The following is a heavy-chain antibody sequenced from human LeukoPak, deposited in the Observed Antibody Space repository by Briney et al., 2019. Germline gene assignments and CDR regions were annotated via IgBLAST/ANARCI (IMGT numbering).Heavy chain of an antibody. V-gene: IGHV3-30-3*01. CDR2: ISYDGSNK. D-gene: IGHD4-23*01. Sequence: GRSLRLSCAASGFTFSSYAMHWVRQAPGKGLEWVAVISYDGSNKYYADSVKGRFTISRDNSKNTLYLQMNSLRAEDTAVYYCAKVMSGGNYDAFDIWGQGTMVTVSS. J-gene: IGHJ3*02. CDR1: GFTFSSYA. CDR3: AKVMSGGNYDAFDI.